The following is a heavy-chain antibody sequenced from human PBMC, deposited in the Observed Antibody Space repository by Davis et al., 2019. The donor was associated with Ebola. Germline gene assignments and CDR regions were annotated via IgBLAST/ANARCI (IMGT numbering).Heavy chain of an antibody. Sequence: PSETLSLTCTVSGGSVSSGSYYWSWIRQPPGKGLEWIGYIYYSGSTNYNPSLKSRVTISVDTSKNQFSLKLSSVTAADTAVYYCARGYYYGSGSYYTGYFDYWGQGTLVTVSS. J-gene: IGHJ4*02. CDR3: ARGYYYGSGSYYTGYFDY. V-gene: IGHV4-61*01. CDR1: GGSVSSGSYY. CDR2: IYYSGST. D-gene: IGHD3-10*01.